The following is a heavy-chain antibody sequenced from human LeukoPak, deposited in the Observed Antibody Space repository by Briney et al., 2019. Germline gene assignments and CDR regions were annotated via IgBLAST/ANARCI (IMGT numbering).Heavy chain of an antibody. CDR1: GGSISSGSYY. J-gene: IGHJ4*02. Sequence: SQTLSLTCTVSGGSISSGSYYWSWIRQPAGKGLEWIGRIYTSGSTNYNPSLKSRVTISVDTSKNQFSLKLSSVTAADTAVYYCAREPPLGHYFDYWGQGTLVTVSS. D-gene: IGHD3-16*01. CDR3: AREPPLGHYFDY. CDR2: IYTSGST. V-gene: IGHV4-61*02.